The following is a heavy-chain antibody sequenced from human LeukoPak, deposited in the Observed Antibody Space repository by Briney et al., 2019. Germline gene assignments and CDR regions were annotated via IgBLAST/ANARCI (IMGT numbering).Heavy chain of an antibody. CDR2: VYYIGST. CDR1: GDSISRSSDY. V-gene: IGHV4-39*07. CDR3: VGELSMGAFDI. D-gene: IGHD3-10*01. Sequence: SETLSLTCTVSGDSISRSSDYWGWIRQPPGKGPEWIGSVYYIGSTFYNPSLKSRLTISIDTSKNQFSLKLRSVTAADTAVYYCVGELSMGAFDIWGQGTMVTVSS. J-gene: IGHJ3*02.